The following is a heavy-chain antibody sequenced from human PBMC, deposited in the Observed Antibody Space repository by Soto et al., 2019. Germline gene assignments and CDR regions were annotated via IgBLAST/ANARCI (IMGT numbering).Heavy chain of an antibody. V-gene: IGHV3-15*07. CDR1: GFTFSNAW. CDR3: TTLSITIFGVVLMDV. CDR2: IKSKTDGGTT. Sequence: PGGSLRLSCAASGFTFSNAWMNWVRQAPGKGLEWVGRIKSKTDGGTTDYAAPVKGRFTISRDDSKNMLYLQMNSLKAEYTAVYYCTTLSITIFGVVLMDVWGQGTTVTVSS. D-gene: IGHD3-3*01. J-gene: IGHJ6*02.